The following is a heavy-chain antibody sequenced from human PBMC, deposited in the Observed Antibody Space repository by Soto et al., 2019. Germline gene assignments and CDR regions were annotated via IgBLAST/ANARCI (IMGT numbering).Heavy chain of an antibody. Sequence: SETLSLTCTVSGGSIRSGGYYWTWIRQHPGKGLVWIGYIYYTGSTYYNPSLKSRVTISVDTSKNQFSLKLSSVTAADTAVYYCARASLGYCFRISWRSQWFDHWRQGTLV. CDR3: ARASLGYCFRISWRSQWFDH. D-gene: IGHD2-2*01. V-gene: IGHV4-31*03. J-gene: IGHJ5*02. CDR2: IYYTGST. CDR1: GGSIRSGGYY.